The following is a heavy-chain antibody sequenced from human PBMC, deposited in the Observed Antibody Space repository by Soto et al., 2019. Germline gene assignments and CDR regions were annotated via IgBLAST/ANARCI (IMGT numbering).Heavy chain of an antibody. CDR2: ISAYNGNT. J-gene: IGHJ4*02. Sequence: ASVKVSCKASGYTFTSYGISWVRQAPGQGLEWMGWISAYNGNTNYAQKLQGRVTMTTDTSTSTAYMELRSLRSDDTAVYYCAANYYGSGSYLGDLDYWGQGTLVTVSS. D-gene: IGHD3-10*01. CDR1: GYTFTSYG. CDR3: AANYYGSGSYLGDLDY. V-gene: IGHV1-18*01.